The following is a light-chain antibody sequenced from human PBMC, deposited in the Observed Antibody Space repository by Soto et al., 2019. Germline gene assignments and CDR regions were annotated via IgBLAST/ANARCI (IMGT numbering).Light chain of an antibody. Sequence: QAVVTQPPSVSGTPGQRVTISCSGSSSNIGSDYVYWFQQLPGTAPKVLIYGNNQRPSGVPERFSGSKSGTSASLAISGLRSEDEADYYCAAWDDSLSGRVFGGGTKLTVL. CDR2: GNN. CDR3: AAWDDSLSGRV. J-gene: IGLJ3*02. CDR1: SSNIGSDY. V-gene: IGLV1-47*01.